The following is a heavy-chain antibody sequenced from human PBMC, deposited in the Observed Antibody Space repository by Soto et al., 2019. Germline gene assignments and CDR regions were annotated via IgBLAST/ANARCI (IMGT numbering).Heavy chain of an antibody. CDR1: GYTFTSYY. V-gene: IGHV1-46*01. J-gene: IGHJ4*02. Sequence: ASVKVSCKASGYTFTSYYMHWVRQAPGQGLEWMGIINPSGGGTSYAQKFQGRVTMTRDTSTSTVYMELSSLRSEDTAVYYCARVGYQYYDSSGYPYWGQGTLVTVSS. D-gene: IGHD3-22*01. CDR2: INPSGGGT. CDR3: ARVGYQYYDSSGYPY.